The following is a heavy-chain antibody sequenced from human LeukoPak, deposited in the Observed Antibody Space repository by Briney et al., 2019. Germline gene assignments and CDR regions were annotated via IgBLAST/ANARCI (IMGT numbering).Heavy chain of an antibody. CDR2: VFYSGNT. V-gene: IGHV4-59*11. CDR1: GGSISSHY. D-gene: IGHD5-24*01. CDR3: ARARDDYINNWFDP. Sequence: SETLSLTCTVSGGSISSHYWSWFRQPPGKGLEWIGYVFYSGNTNYNPSLKSRVTISVDASKSQLSLKLSSVTAADTAVYYCARARDDYINNWFDPWGQGTLVTVSS. J-gene: IGHJ5*02.